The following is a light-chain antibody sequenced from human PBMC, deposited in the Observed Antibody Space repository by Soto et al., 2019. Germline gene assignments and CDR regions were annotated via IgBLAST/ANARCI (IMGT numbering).Light chain of an antibody. V-gene: IGKV3-20*01. Sequence: EIVLTQSPGTLSLSPGERATLSCRASQSVSSSYLTWYQQKPGQAPRLLIYGASSRATGIPDRFSGSGSGTDFTLTISRPAAEGFAVYYCQHYGRSLTFGQGTKVEIK. CDR1: QSVSSSY. J-gene: IGKJ1*01. CDR2: GAS. CDR3: QHYGRSLT.